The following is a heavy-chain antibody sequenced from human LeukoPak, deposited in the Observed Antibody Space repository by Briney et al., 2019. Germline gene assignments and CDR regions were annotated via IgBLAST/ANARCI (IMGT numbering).Heavy chain of an antibody. CDR2: IDRGNFDT. J-gene: IGHJ3*02. D-gene: IGHD2-8*02. Sequence: GWPLKISCKGSGYSFTNYWFGWVRQMPGKGLEWMGLIDRGNFDTRYSPSFQGQVTISVDKSISTNHLQWSSLQASDTAMYYCARHIGLVAPDGFDIWGQGTMVTVCS. V-gene: IGHV5-51*01. CDR1: GYSFTNYW. CDR3: ARHIGLVAPDGFDI.